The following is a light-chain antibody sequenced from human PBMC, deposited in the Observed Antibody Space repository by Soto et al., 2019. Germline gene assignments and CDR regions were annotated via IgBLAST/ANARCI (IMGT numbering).Light chain of an antibody. CDR3: QQYVSSPFT. V-gene: IGKV3-20*01. CDR1: QSISSSY. CDR2: GTS. Sequence: EIVLTQSPGTLSLSPGDTATLSCRASQSISSSYLARYQQEPGQSPRLLIYGTSGRATCIPDRIIGSGCGTDFTLTISRLEPEDIAVYYCQQYVSSPFTFGPGNKVNSK. J-gene: IGKJ3*01.